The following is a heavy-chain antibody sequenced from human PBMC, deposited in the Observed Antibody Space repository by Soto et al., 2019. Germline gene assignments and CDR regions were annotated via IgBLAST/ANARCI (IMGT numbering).Heavy chain of an antibody. J-gene: IGHJ6*02. CDR1: GGTFSSYA. CDR2: IIPIFGTA. CDR3: ARGTIVVVPAAPIRYYYGMDV. V-gene: IGHV1-69*06. D-gene: IGHD2-2*01. Sequence: GASVKVSCKASGGTFSSYAISWVRQAPGQGLEWMGGIIPIFGTANYAQKFQGRVTITADKSTSTAYMELSSLRSEDTAVYYCARGTIVVVPAAPIRYYYGMDVWGQGTTVTVSS.